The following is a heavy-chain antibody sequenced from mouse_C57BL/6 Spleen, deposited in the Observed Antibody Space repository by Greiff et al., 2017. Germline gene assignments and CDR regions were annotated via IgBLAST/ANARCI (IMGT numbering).Heavy chain of an antibody. V-gene: IGHV1-76*01. J-gene: IGHJ2*01. CDR1: GYTFTDYY. CDR2: IYPGSGNT. Sequence: QVHVKQSGAELVRPGASVKLSCKASGYTFTDYYINWVKQRPGQGLEWIARIYPGSGNTYYNEKFKGKATLTAEKSSSTAYMQLSSLTSEDSAVYFCARRDYYGSSGYYFDYWGQGTTLTVSS. D-gene: IGHD1-1*01. CDR3: ARRDYYGSSGYYFDY.